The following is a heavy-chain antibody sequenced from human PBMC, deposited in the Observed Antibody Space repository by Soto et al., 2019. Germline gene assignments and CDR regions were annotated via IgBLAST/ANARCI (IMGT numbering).Heavy chain of an antibody. CDR1: GFTFSSYA. V-gene: IGHV3-23*01. CDR3: AKAPRDIVVVVAAPVLGY. D-gene: IGHD2-15*01. CDR2: ISGSGGST. Sequence: EVQLLESGGGLVQPGGSLRLSCAASGFTFSSYAMSWVRQAPGKGLEWVSAISGSGGSTYYADSVKGRFTISRDNSKNTLYLQMNSLRAEDTAVYYCAKAPRDIVVVVAAPVLGYWGQGTLVTVSS. J-gene: IGHJ4*02.